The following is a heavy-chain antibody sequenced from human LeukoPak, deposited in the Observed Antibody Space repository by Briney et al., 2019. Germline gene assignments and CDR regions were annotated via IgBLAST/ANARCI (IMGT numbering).Heavy chain of an antibody. D-gene: IGHD5-18*01. CDR1: GYTFTSYG. V-gene: IGHV1-18*01. Sequence: ASVKVSCKASGYTFTSYGISWVRQAPGQGLEWMGWISAYNGNTNYAQKLQGRVTMTTDTSTSTAYMELRSLRSDDTAVYYCAREIGVQLWLRNNWFDPWGQGTLVTVSS. CDR3: AREIGVQLWLRNNWFDP. J-gene: IGHJ5*02. CDR2: ISAYNGNT.